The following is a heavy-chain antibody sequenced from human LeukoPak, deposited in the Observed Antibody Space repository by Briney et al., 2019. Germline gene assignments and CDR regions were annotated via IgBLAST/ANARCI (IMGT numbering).Heavy chain of an antibody. J-gene: IGHJ4*02. D-gene: IGHD5-24*01. CDR3: VKDGRMATITYNDLFDY. V-gene: IGHV3-64D*06. CDR1: GFTFSSHA. Sequence: GGSLRLSCSASGFTFSSHAMHWVRQAPGKGLEYVSAISSNGGSTYYAVSVKGRFTISRDDSKNTLYLQMSSLRAEDTAVYYCVKDGRMATITYNDLFDYWGQGTLVTVSS. CDR2: ISSNGGST.